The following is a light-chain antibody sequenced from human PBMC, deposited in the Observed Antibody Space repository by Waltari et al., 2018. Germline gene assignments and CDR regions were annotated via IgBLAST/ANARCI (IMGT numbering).Light chain of an antibody. V-gene: IGLV2-23*01. CDR1: SSDVGSYNL. J-gene: IGLJ3*02. CDR3: SSYAGSRNLV. CDR2: EDT. Sequence: QSALTQPASVSGSPGQSITTSCTGTSSDVGSYNLVSWYQQHPGKAPKLMIHEDTRRPSGVSNRFSASKSGNTASLTISGLQAEDEADYYCSSYAGSRNLVFGGGTKLTVL.